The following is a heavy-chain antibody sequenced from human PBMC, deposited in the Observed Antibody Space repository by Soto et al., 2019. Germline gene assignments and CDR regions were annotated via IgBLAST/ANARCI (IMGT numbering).Heavy chain of an antibody. CDR1: GYTFTSYG. D-gene: IGHD2-15*01. CDR2: ISSYNGNT. V-gene: IGHV1-18*01. Sequence: QVQLVQSGAEVKKPGASVKVSCKASGYTFTSYGISWVRQAPGQGLEWMGWISSYNGNTNYAQKLQGRVTMTTDTSTSTAYMERRSLRADDTAVYDGATDCVAAVAATPDNSPHKNYYYYYGMDVWGQGTTVTVSS. CDR3: ATDCVAAVAATPDNSPHKNYYYYYGMDV. J-gene: IGHJ6*02.